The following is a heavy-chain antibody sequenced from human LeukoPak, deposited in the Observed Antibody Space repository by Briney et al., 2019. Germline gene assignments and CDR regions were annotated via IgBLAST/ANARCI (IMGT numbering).Heavy chain of an antibody. CDR3: DRGSAGYSGYENYSFDP. Sequence: SETLSLTCTVSGGSISSGDYYWSWIRQPPGKGLEWIGYIYYSGSTYYNPSLKSRVTISVGTSKNQFSLKLSSVTAADTAVSYCDRGSAGYSGYENYSFDPWGQGTLVTVSS. V-gene: IGHV4-30-4*01. CDR2: IYYSGST. CDR1: GGSISSGDYY. D-gene: IGHD5-12*01. J-gene: IGHJ5*02.